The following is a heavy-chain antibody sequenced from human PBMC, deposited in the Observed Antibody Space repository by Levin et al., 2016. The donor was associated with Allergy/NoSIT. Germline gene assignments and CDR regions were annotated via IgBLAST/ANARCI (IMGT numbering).Heavy chain of an antibody. D-gene: IGHD5-18*01. J-gene: IGHJ5*02. V-gene: IGHV4-31*02. CDR2: IYYNGDT. CDR3: ARDRRGYNYGLGWLDP. Sequence: RQPPGKGLEWIGYIYYNGDTYFNPSLRSRVTISLDTSKNQFSLKLNSVTAADTAVYYCARDRRGYNYGLGWLDPWGQGTLVTVSS.